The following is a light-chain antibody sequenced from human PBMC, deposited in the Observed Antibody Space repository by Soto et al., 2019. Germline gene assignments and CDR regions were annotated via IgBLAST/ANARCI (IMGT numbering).Light chain of an antibody. Sequence: EIVLTQSPVTLSLSPGERATLSCRASQSVTTFLARYQQKPGQAPRLLIYDASKRATGIPARFSGSGYGTDFTLTISSLEPEDFAVYYCQQRINWPLTFGGATKVEIK. CDR3: QQRINWPLT. V-gene: IGKV3-11*01. CDR1: QSVTTF. J-gene: IGKJ4*01. CDR2: DAS.